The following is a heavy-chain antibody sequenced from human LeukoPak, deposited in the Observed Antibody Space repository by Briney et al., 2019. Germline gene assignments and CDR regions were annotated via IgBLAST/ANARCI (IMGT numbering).Heavy chain of an antibody. CDR1: GFTFSNYG. Sequence: GGSLRLSCAASGFTFSNYGMHWVRQAPGKGLEWVALISFDESSEYYADSVKGRFSVSRDNSKNTLYLQMNNARVDDTAVYYCAKEVGYGSPYFDYWGQGTLVTVSS. J-gene: IGHJ4*02. V-gene: IGHV3-30*18. CDR3: AKEVGYGSPYFDY. D-gene: IGHD5-12*01. CDR2: ISFDESSE.